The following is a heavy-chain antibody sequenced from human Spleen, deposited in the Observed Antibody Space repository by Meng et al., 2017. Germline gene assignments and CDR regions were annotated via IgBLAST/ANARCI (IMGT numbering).Heavy chain of an antibody. CDR2: VSHSGNT. D-gene: IGHD4-11*01. Sequence: SETLSLTCAIYGGSFSGFYWIWIRQTPGKGLEYIGEVSHSGNTNSSPSLESRVTISADMSKNQFSLKLTSVTAADSAVYYCARGPTTMAHDFDYWGQGTLVTVSS. CDR1: GGSFSGFY. CDR3: ARGPTTMAHDFDY. J-gene: IGHJ4*02. V-gene: IGHV4-34*01.